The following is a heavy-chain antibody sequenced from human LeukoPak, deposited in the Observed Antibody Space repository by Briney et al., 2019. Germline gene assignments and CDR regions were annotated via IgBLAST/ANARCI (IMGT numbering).Heavy chain of an antibody. J-gene: IGHJ5*02. V-gene: IGHV4-59*12. CDR2: ISDTGDT. CDR3: ARGGFPNTGGLYP. CDR1: GASINDYH. Sequence: SETLSLTCTVSGASINDYHWSWMRQPPEGGLEWISFISDTGDTNHNPSLKSPLTMSADTSKKQLSLKLTSVTAADTAVYYCARGGFPNTGGLYPWGQGILVIVSS. D-gene: IGHD2-8*02.